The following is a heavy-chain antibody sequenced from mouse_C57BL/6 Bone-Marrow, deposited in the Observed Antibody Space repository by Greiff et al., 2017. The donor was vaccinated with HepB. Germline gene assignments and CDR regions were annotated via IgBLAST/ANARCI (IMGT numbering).Heavy chain of an antibody. CDR1: GFNIKDDY. J-gene: IGHJ2*01. D-gene: IGHD1-1*01. V-gene: IGHV14-4*01. Sequence: EVQLQQSGAELVRPGASVKLSCTASGFNIKDDYMHWVKQRPEQGLEWIGWIDPENGDTEYASKFQGKATITADTSSNTAYRQLSSLTSEDTAVYYCTDDSSSDYWGQGTTLTVSS. CDR3: TDDSSSDY. CDR2: IDPENGDT.